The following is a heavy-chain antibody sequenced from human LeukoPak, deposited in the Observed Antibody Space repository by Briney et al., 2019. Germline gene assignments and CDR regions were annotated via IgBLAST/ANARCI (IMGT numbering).Heavy chain of an antibody. CDR2: ISSSSSYI. CDR3: ARDQERNAVAGTLGY. J-gene: IGHJ4*02. D-gene: IGHD6-19*01. CDR1: GFTFSSYS. V-gene: IGHV3-21*01. Sequence: GGSLRLSCAASGFTFSSYSMNWVRQAPGKGLEWVSSISSSSSYIYYADSVKGRFTISRDNAKNSLYLQMNSLRAEDTAVYYCARDQERNAVAGTLGYWGQGTLVTASS.